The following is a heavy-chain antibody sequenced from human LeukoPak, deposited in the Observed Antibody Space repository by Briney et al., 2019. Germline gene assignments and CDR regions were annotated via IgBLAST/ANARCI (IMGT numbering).Heavy chain of an antibody. Sequence: ASVKVSCKASGYTFTTYYIHWVRQAPGQGLEWMGIINPNGGSTNCAQKFQGRVTMTRDTSTSTAYMELSSLRSEDTAVYYCARGGGDYWGQGTLVTVSS. V-gene: IGHV1-46*01. CDR3: ARGGGDY. CDR2: INPNGGST. J-gene: IGHJ4*02. CDR1: GYTFTTYY. D-gene: IGHD3-10*01.